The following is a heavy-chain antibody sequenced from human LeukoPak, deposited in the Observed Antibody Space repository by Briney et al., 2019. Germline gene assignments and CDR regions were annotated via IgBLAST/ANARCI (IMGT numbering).Heavy chain of an antibody. Sequence: QPGGSLRLSCAASAFTFSSYAMSWVRQAPGKGLEWVSAISGSGGSTYYADSVKGRFTISRDNSKNTLYLQMNSLRAEDTPVYYCAKDITTVAYCSSDSCYPDYWGQGTLVTVSS. D-gene: IGHD2-15*01. CDR1: AFTFSSYA. CDR3: AKDITTVAYCSSDSCYPDY. J-gene: IGHJ4*02. CDR2: ISGSGGST. V-gene: IGHV3-23*01.